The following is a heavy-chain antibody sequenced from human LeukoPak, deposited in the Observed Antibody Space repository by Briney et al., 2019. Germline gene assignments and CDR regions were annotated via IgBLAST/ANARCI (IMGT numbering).Heavy chain of an antibody. Sequence: ASVKVSCKASGYTFTGYYMHWVRQAPGQGLEWMGWINPNSGGTNYAQKFQGRVTMTRDKSISTAYMELSRLRSDDTAVYYCARDPDGLRWFDPWGQGTLVTVSS. CDR3: ARDPDGLRWFDP. CDR1: GYTFTGYY. V-gene: IGHV1-2*02. J-gene: IGHJ5*02. CDR2: INPNSGGT. D-gene: IGHD3/OR15-3a*01.